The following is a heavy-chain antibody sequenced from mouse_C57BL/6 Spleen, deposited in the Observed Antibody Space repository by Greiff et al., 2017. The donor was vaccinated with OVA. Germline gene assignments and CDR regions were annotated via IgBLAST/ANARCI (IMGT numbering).Heavy chain of an antibody. V-gene: IGHV1-82*01. CDR3: AREEGPYYAMDY. J-gene: IGHJ4*01. CDR2: IYPGDGDT. CDR1: GYAFSSSW. Sequence: VKLVESGPELVKPGASVKISCKASGYAFSSSWMNWVKQRPGKGLEWIGRIYPGDGDTNYNGKFKGKATLTADKSSSTAYMQLSSLTSEDSAVYFCAREEGPYYAMDYWGQGTSVTVSS. D-gene: IGHD3-3*01.